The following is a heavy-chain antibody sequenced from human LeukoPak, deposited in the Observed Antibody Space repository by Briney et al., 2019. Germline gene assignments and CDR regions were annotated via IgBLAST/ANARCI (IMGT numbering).Heavy chain of an antibody. D-gene: IGHD4-17*01. CDR2: ISISGGTT. CDR1: GFTFSSYA. J-gene: IGHJ5*02. V-gene: IGHV3-23*01. Sequence: GGSLRLSCAASGFTFSSYAMSWVRQAPGKGLESVSTISISGGTTYYADSVKGRFTISRDNSRNTLYLQMSSLRADDAAVYFCAITRETVTSAWGRGILVTVSS. CDR3: AITRETVTSA.